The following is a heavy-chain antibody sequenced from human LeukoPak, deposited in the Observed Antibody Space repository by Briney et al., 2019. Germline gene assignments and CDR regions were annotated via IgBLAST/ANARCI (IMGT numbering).Heavy chain of an antibody. CDR2: ISSSSSII. Sequence: GGSLRLSCAASGFTFSSYNMNWVRQAPGKGLEWVSYISSSSSIIYYADSVKGRFTISRDNARNSLYLQMNSLRAEDTAVYYCAKRPDIVVVPASFDYWGQGTLVTVSS. V-gene: IGHV3-48*01. J-gene: IGHJ4*02. D-gene: IGHD2-2*01. CDR1: GFTFSSYN. CDR3: AKRPDIVVVPASFDY.